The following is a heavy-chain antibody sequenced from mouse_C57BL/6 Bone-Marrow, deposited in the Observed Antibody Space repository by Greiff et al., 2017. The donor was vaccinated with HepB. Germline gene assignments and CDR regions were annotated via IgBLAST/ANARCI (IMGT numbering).Heavy chain of an antibody. CDR2: IYPRSGNT. V-gene: IGHV1-81*01. Sequence: VQLQQSGAELARPGASVKLSCKASGYTFTSYGISWVKQRTGQGLEWIGEIYPRSGNTYYNEKFKGKATLTADKSYSTAYMELRSLTSEDSAVYFCARGGFITTVVATDWYFDVWGTGTTVTVSS. J-gene: IGHJ1*03. D-gene: IGHD1-1*01. CDR1: GYTFTSYG. CDR3: ARGGFITTVVATDWYFDV.